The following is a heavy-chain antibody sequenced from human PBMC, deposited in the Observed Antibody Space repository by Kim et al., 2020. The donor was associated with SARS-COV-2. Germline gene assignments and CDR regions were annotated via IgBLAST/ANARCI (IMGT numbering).Heavy chain of an antibody. CDR2: ISSSSSYI. CDR1: GFTFSSYS. Sequence: GGSLRLSCAASGFTFSSYSMNWVRQAPGKGLEWVSSISSSSSYIYYADSVKGRFTISRDNAKNSLYLQMNSLRAEDTAVYYCARDFTNYDYVWGSYRSVGYFDYWGQGTLVTVSS. D-gene: IGHD3-16*02. J-gene: IGHJ4*02. CDR3: ARDFTNYDYVWGSYRSVGYFDY. V-gene: IGHV3-21*01.